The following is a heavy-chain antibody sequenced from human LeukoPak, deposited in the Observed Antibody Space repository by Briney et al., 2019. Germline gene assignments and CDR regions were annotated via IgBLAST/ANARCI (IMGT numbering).Heavy chain of an antibody. V-gene: IGHV4-59*01. Sequence: SETLSLTCTVSGGSISRYYWSWIRQPPGKGLEGIGYIYYSWSTNYNPSLKSRVTISVDTSKDQFPLKLSSVPAADTAVYYCARGMRSYLFDFWGQGTLVTVSS. CDR1: GGSISRYY. J-gene: IGHJ4*02. D-gene: IGHD1-26*01. CDR3: ARGMRSYLFDF. CDR2: IYYSWST.